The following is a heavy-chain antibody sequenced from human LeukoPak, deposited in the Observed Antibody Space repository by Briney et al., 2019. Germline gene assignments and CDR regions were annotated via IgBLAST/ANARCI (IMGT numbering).Heavy chain of an antibody. CDR2: IYSGGRT. CDR3: ARGDGYNFFDS. D-gene: IGHD5-24*01. J-gene: IGHJ4*02. CDR1: GFTVSSNY. Sequence: GGSLRLSCAASGFTVSSNYMSWVRQAPVKGLEWVSVIYSGGRTYYADSAKGRFTISRDNSKNTLYLQMNSLRAEDTAVYYCARGDGYNFFDSWGQGTLVTVSS. V-gene: IGHV3-66*01.